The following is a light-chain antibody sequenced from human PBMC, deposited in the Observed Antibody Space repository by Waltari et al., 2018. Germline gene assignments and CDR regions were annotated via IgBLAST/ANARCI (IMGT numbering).Light chain of an antibody. J-gene: IGKJ4*01. V-gene: IGKV3-11*01. CDR2: HAS. Sequence: EIVLTQSPATLSLSPGERATLSCRASQSVSNFLAWYQQKPGQAPRLLIYHASNRATGIPDRFSGRGSGTDFTLTISSLEPGASAVYYCQQRANWPPLTFGGGTRVEI. CDR3: QQRANWPPLT. CDR1: QSVSNF.